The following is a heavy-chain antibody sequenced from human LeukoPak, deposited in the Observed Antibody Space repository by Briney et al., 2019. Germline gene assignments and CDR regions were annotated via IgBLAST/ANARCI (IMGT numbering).Heavy chain of an antibody. CDR3: AGDGDDSSGYFSPFDY. CDR1: GFTVSSNY. J-gene: IGHJ4*02. CDR2: IYSGGST. D-gene: IGHD3-22*01. Sequence: GGSLRLSCAASGFTVSSNYMSWVRQAPGRGLEWVSVIYSGGSTYYADSVKGRFTISRDNSKNTLYLQMNSLRAEDTAVYYCAGDGDDSSGYFSPFDYWGQGTLVTVSS. V-gene: IGHV3-53*01.